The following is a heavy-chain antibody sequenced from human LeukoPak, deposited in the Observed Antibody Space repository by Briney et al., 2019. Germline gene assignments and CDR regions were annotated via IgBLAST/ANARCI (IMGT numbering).Heavy chain of an antibody. D-gene: IGHD3-22*01. Sequence: GGSLRLSCAPSGFTFDDYGMSWVRQAPGKGLEWVSGINWNGGSTVYADSVKGRFTISRDNAKNSLYLQMNSLRAEDTALYYCARVPVVVVIGKEVNYYYYMDVWGKGTTVTVSS. CDR1: GFTFDDYG. CDR2: INWNGGST. V-gene: IGHV3-20*04. J-gene: IGHJ6*03. CDR3: ARVPVVVVIGKEVNYYYYMDV.